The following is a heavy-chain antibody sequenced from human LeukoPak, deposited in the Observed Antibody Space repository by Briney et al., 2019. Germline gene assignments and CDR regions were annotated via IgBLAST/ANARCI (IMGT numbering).Heavy chain of an antibody. CDR2: IYYSGST. Sequence: SETLSLTCTVSGGSISSYYWSWIRQPPGKGLEWIGYIYYSGSTNYNPSPKSRVTISVDTSKNQFSLKLSSVTAADTAVYYCARHARAYGDYADYWGQGTLVTVSS. CDR1: GGSISSYY. D-gene: IGHD4-17*01. V-gene: IGHV4-59*08. J-gene: IGHJ4*02. CDR3: ARHARAYGDYADY.